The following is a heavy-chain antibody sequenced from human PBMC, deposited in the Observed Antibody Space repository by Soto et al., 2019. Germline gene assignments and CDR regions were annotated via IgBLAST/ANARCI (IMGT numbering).Heavy chain of an antibody. D-gene: IGHD3-22*01. V-gene: IGHV1-69*01. CDR3: EWLFPHRAPYYFDY. Sequence: QVQLVQSGAEVKKPGSSVKVSCKASGGTFSSYAISWVRQAPGQGLEWMGGIIPIFGTANYAQKFQGRVTITADESKSTAYMELSSLRSEDTAVYDCEWLFPHRAPYYFDYWGQGTLVTVSS. CDR2: IIPIFGTA. CDR1: GGTFSSYA. J-gene: IGHJ4*02.